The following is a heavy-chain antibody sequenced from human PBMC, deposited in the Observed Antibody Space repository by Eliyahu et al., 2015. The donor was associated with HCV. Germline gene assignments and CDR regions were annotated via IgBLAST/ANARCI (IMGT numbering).Heavy chain of an antibody. CDR2: MNPNSGNA. CDR3: VRGHYCITGACPYYFDS. Sequence: QVQLVQSGAEVKKPGASVKVSCKASGYTFTSHKINWVRQSXGQGLEWVGWMNPNSGNAGYAQKFQGRVTMTRNSSISTAYLELSSLRSEETAVYYCVRGHYCITGACPYYFDSWGQGTQVTVSS. J-gene: IGHJ4*02. V-gene: IGHV1-8*01. D-gene: IGHD2-8*01. CDR1: GYTFTSHK.